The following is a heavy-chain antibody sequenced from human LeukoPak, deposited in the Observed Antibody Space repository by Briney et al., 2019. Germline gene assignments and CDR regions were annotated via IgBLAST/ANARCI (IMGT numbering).Heavy chain of an antibody. Sequence: PSETLSLTCAVYGGSFSGYYWSWIRQPPGKGLEWIGEINRSGSTNYNPSLKSRVTISVDTSKNQFSLKLSSVTAADTAVYYCARVVDGNYYFDYWGQGTLVTVSS. J-gene: IGHJ4*02. CDR2: INRSGST. CDR3: ARVVDGNYYFDY. V-gene: IGHV4-34*01. CDR1: GGSFSGYY. D-gene: IGHD2-2*01.